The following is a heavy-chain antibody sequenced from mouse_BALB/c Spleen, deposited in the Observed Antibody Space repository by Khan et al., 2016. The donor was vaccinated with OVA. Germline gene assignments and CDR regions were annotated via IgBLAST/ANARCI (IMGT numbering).Heavy chain of an antibody. CDR3: ARTARIKY. Sequence: VQFEESGPGLVKPSQSLSLTCTVTGYSITSGYGWNWIRQFPGNKLEWMGYISYSGSTNYNPSLKSRISITRDTSKNQFFLQLNSVTTEDTATYYCARTARIKYWGQGTTLTVSS. CDR1: GYSITSGYG. J-gene: IGHJ2*01. V-gene: IGHV3-2*02. D-gene: IGHD1-2*01. CDR2: ISYSGST.